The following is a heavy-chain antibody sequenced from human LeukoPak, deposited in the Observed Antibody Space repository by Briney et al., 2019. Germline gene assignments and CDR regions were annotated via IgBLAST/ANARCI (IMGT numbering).Heavy chain of an antibody. CDR3: AELGITMIGGV. D-gene: IGHD3-10*02. CDR2: ISSSGSTI. J-gene: IGHJ6*04. V-gene: IGHV3-48*04. CDR1: GFTFSSLW. Sequence: GGPLRLSCAASGFTFSSLWMTWVRQATGKGLEWVAYISSSGSTIYYADCVKGRFTISRDNAKNSLYLKMNSLRAEDTAVYYCAELGITMIGGVWGKGTTVTISS.